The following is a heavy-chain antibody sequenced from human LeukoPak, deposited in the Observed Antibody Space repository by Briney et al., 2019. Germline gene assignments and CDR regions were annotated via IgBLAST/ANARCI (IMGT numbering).Heavy chain of an antibody. CDR2: ISSSSSYI. Sequence: GGSLRLSCAASGFTFSSYSMNWVRQAPGKGLEWVSSISSSSSYIYYADSVKGRFTISRDNAKNSLYLQMNSLRAEDTAVYYCAREHSSGRWGGFDYWGQGTLVTVSS. CDR3: AREHSSGRWGGFDY. D-gene: IGHD6-19*01. V-gene: IGHV3-21*01. CDR1: GFTFSSYS. J-gene: IGHJ4*02.